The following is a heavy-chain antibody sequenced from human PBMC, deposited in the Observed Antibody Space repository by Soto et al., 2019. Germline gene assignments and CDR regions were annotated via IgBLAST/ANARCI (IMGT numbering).Heavy chain of an antibody. CDR3: ARAKLVLTN. CDR2: LYYSGST. D-gene: IGHD1-1*01. Sequence: QVQLQESGPGLVKPSETLSLTCTVSGGSVSSGSYYWSWIRQPPGKGLEWIGYLYYSGSTNYNPSLKSRVTISVDTSKNQFSLKLSSVTAADTAVYYCARAKLVLTNWGQGTLVTVSS. CDR1: GGSVSSGSYY. V-gene: IGHV4-61*01. J-gene: IGHJ4*02.